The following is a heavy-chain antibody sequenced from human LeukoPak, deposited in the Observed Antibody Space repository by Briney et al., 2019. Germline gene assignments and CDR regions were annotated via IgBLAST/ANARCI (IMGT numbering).Heavy chain of an antibody. Sequence: SSETLSLTCAVCGGSFSGYYWSWIRQPPGKGLEWIGEINHSGSTNYNPSLKSRVTISVDTSKNQFSLKLSSVTAADTAVYYCARGRKAARVFDYWGQGTLVTVSS. V-gene: IGHV4-34*01. CDR2: INHSGST. D-gene: IGHD6-6*01. CDR1: GGSFSGYY. J-gene: IGHJ4*02. CDR3: ARGRKAARVFDY.